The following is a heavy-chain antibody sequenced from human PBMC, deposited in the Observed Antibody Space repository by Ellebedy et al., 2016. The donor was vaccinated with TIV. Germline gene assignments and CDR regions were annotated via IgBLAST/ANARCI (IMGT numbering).Heavy chain of an antibody. CDR1: GFTFSSYW. CDR3: ARDPYLEGDY. J-gene: IGHJ4*02. D-gene: IGHD3-16*01. Sequence: GESLKISCAASGFTFSSYWMHWVRQAPGKGLVWVSRMKGDGSTTNYADSVKGRFTISRDNANNTLYLQMNSLRAEDTAVYYCARDPYLEGDYWGQGSLVTVSS. V-gene: IGHV3-74*01. CDR2: MKGDGSTT.